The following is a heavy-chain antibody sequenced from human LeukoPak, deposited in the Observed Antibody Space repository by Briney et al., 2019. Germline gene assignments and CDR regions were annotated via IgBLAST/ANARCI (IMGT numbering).Heavy chain of an antibody. D-gene: IGHD4/OR15-4a*01. J-gene: IGHJ5*02. CDR1: RYTFTAFN. V-gene: IGHV1-8*01. CDR2: MNPNSGIT. CDR3: VRWYDYGEKRLDP. Sequence: ASVKVSCKTSRYTFTAFNIHWVRQATGQRLEWMGRMNPNSGITDYAQRFQGRVTMTTNTSIGTAYMEVKSLRFEDTAVYYCVRWYDYGEKRLDPWGQGTLVIVSS.